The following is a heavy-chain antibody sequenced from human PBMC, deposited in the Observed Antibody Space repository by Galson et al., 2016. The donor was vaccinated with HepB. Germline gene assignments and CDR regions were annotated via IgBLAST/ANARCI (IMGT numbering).Heavy chain of an antibody. CDR3: ARDPAIGYTTSWFDY. CDR1: GGSLSVYY. CDR2: IDDSETT. D-gene: IGHD5-12*01. Sequence: ETLSLTCTVSGGSLSVYYWSWIRQTPGKGLEWIGYIDDSETTNYNPSLKSRVSISVDTSQNQFSLKLTSVTAADTAVYYCARDPAIGYTTSWFDYWGRGTTVTVSS. J-gene: IGHJ5*01. V-gene: IGHV4-59*01.